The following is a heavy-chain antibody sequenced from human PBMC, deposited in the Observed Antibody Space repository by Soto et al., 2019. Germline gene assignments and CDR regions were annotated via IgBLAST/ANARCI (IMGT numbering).Heavy chain of an antibody. Sequence: SLRLSCAASGFTFSSYGMHWVRRAPGKGLEWVAVISYDGSNKYYADSVKGRFTISRDNSKNTLYLQMNSLRAEDTAVYYCAKGPPNYDILTGYYMAGLRYWGQGTLVTVSS. V-gene: IGHV3-30*18. J-gene: IGHJ4*02. CDR2: ISYDGSNK. CDR3: AKGPPNYDILTGYYMAGLRY. D-gene: IGHD3-9*01. CDR1: GFTFSSYG.